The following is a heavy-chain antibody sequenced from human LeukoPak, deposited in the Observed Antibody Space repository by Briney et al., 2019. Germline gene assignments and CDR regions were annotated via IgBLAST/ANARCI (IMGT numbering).Heavy chain of an antibody. D-gene: IGHD6-13*01. V-gene: IGHV4-59*08. CDR1: GGSISSYY. CDR2: IYYSGST. J-gene: IGHJ6*02. CDR3: AKALYSTSSSYYYGMDV. Sequence: SETLSLTCTVSGGSISSYYWSWIRQPPGKGLEWIGYIYYSGSTNYNPSLKSRITISVDTSKNQFSLRLNSVTAADTAVYYCAKALYSTSSSYYYGMDVWGQGTTVTVSS.